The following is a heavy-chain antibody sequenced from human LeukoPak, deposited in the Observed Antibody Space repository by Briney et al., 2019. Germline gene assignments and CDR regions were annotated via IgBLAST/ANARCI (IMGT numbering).Heavy chain of an antibody. CDR2: IYHSGST. CDR1: GYSISSGYY. J-gene: IGHJ3*02. V-gene: IGHV4-38-2*02. Sequence: SETLSLTCTVSGYSISSGYYWGWIRQPPGKGLEWIGSIYHSGSTYYNPSLKSRVTISVDTSKNQFSLKLSSVTAADTAVYYCARKRVVYAFDIWGQGTMVTVSS. D-gene: IGHD2-15*01. CDR3: ARKRVVYAFDI.